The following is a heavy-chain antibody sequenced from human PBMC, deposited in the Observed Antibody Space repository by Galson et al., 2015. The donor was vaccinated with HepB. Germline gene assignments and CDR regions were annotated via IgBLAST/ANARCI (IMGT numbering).Heavy chain of an antibody. J-gene: IGHJ6*02. V-gene: IGHV3-30*19. CDR3: AREVTLTSSWYYYGMDV. Sequence: SLRLSCAASGFTFSNYGMYWVRRAPGKGLEWMAVISYDGSYQYYADSVKGRFTISRDNSKNTLYLQMNSLGGEDTAVYFCAREVTLTSSWYYYGMDVWGHGTTVIVSS. CDR1: GFTFSNYG. D-gene: IGHD6-13*01. CDR2: ISYDGSYQ.